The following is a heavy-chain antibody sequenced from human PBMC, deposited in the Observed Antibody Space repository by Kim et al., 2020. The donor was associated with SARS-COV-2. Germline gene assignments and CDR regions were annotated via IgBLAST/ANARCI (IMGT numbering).Heavy chain of an antibody. CDR2: ISYDGSNK. CDR3: AKDISPLWFGEADY. J-gene: IGHJ4*02. CDR1: GFTFSSYG. D-gene: IGHD3-10*01. Sequence: GGSLRLSCAASGFTFSSYGMHWVRQAPGKGLEWVAVISYDGSNKYYADSVKGRFTISRDNSKNTLYLQMNSLRAEDTAVYYCAKDISPLWFGEADYWGQGTLVTVSS. V-gene: IGHV3-30*18.